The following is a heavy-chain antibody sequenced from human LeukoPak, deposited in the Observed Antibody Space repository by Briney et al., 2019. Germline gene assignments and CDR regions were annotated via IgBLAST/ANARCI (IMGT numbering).Heavy chain of an antibody. CDR2: IYYSGST. V-gene: IGHV4-31*03. D-gene: IGHD3-22*01. Sequence: SETLSLTCTVSGGSISSGGYYWSWIRQHPGKGLEWIRYIYYSGSTYYNPSLKSRVTISVDTSKNQFSLKLSSVTAADTAVYYCARVRSSGPVRAFEYFQHWGQGTLVTVSS. CDR1: GGSISSGGYY. J-gene: IGHJ1*01. CDR3: ARVRSSGPVRAFEYFQH.